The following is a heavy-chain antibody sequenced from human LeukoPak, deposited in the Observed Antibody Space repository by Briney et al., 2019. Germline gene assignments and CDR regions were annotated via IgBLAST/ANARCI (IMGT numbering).Heavy chain of an antibody. CDR2: IYYSGST. Sequence: SETLSLTCTVSGGSINTYYWTWIRQPPGKGLEWIGDIYYSGSTNYNPSLKSRLTMSIDTSKNQFSLKLSAVTAADTAVYFCARDRAPDYYYYYMDVWGKGTTVTVSS. CDR3: ARDRAPDYYYYYMDV. CDR1: GGSINTYY. V-gene: IGHV4-59*01. J-gene: IGHJ6*03.